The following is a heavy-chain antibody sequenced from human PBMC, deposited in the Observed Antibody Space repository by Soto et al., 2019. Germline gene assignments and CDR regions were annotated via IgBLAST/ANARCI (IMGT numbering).Heavy chain of an antibody. J-gene: IGHJ4*02. Sequence: SETLSLTCTFSVVSITSGGYYCSWIRQHPGKGLEWIGYIYYSGSTYYNPSLKSRVTISVDTSKNKFSLKLSSVTAADTAVYYCAREGRWIHRVDYWGQGTLVTVSS. CDR1: VVSITSGGYY. CDR2: IYYSGST. D-gene: IGHD2-2*03. V-gene: IGHV4-31*03. CDR3: AREGRWIHRVDY.